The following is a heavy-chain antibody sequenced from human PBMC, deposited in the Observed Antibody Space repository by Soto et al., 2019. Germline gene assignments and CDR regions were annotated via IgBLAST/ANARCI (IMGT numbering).Heavy chain of an antibody. J-gene: IGHJ5*02. CDR3: ARHWPDSYYDFWSGYNWFDP. D-gene: IGHD3-3*01. V-gene: IGHV4-39*01. Sequence: SGTLSLTCTVSGGSISSSSYYWGWIRRPPGKGLEWIGSIYYSGSTYYNPSLKSRVTISVDTSKNQFSLKLSSVTAADTAVYYCARHWPDSYYDFWSGYNWFDPWGQGTLVTVSS. CDR2: IYYSGST. CDR1: GGSISSSSYY.